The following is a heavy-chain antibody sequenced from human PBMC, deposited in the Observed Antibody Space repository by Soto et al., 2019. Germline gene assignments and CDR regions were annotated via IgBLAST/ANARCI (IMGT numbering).Heavy chain of an antibody. Sequence: DVQLLESGGGLVQPGGSLRLTCAASGFTFRDYSLGWVRRAPWRGLECVSTLSGVGGITYYADSVKGRFTISRDNSENTLYLHMNTLKAEDTAVYYCARRSRSLVAPREFDYWGQGTLVTVSS. D-gene: IGHD1-26*01. CDR1: GFTFRDYS. CDR2: LSGVGGIT. V-gene: IGHV3-23*01. CDR3: ARRSRSLVAPREFDY. J-gene: IGHJ4*02.